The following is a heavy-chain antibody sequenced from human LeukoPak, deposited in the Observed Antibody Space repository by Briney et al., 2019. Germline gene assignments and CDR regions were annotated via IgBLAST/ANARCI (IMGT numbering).Heavy chain of an antibody. CDR2: IYYSGST. CDR3: ATLLIVVVSAGMVADAFDI. V-gene: IGHV4-39*01. J-gene: IGHJ3*02. Sequence: SETLSLTCTVSGGSISSSNYYWGWIRQPPGKGLQGIGSIYYSGSTYYNPYLKSRVTISVDTSKNQFSLKLSSVTVADTAMYYCATLLIVVVSAGMVADAFDIWGQGKMVPVSS. CDR1: GGSISSSNYY. D-gene: IGHD2-2*01.